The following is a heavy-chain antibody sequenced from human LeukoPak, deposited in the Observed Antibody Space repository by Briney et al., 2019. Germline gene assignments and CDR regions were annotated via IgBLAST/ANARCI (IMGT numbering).Heavy chain of an antibody. CDR2: IIPIFGTA. CDR3: ARENIVVVPAAIRYFDY. CDR1: GGTFSSYA. Sequence: SVKASCKASGGTFSSYAISWVRQAPGQGLEWMGGIIPIFGTANYAQKFQGRVTITTDESTSTAYMELSSLRSEDTAVYYCARENIVVVPAAIRYFDYWGQGTLVTVSS. D-gene: IGHD2-2*01. V-gene: IGHV1-69*05. J-gene: IGHJ4*02.